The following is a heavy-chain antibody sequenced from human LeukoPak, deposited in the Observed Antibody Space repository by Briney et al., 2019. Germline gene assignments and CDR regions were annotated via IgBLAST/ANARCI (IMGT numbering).Heavy chain of an antibody. CDR2: IHRSGSP. D-gene: IGHD1-14*01. J-gene: IGHJ4*02. CDR1: LDSTTINF. CDR3: AREILGGFNPGSY. V-gene: IGHV4-4*02. Sequence: SETLSLTCTLALDSTTINFWSWVRPPPGKSLEWIGEIHRSGSPNYNPSLQSRVTISIDRSRNQIVLELSSVTAAHTDGYYSAREILGGFNPGSYWGQGILVTVCS.